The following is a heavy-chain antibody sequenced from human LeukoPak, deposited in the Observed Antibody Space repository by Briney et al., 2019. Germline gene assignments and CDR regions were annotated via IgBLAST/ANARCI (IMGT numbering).Heavy chain of an antibody. CDR1: GFIVSSNY. J-gene: IGHJ4*02. V-gene: IGHV3-53*01. CDR2: IYSGGTA. D-gene: IGHD4-11*01. CDR3: ARGRQCDY. Sequence: PGGSLRPSCVASGFIVSSNYMSWVRQAPGKGLEWISIIYSGGTAFYADSVKGRFTISRDNSKNTLYLQMNSLRADDTAMYYCARGRQCDYWGQGTLVTVSS.